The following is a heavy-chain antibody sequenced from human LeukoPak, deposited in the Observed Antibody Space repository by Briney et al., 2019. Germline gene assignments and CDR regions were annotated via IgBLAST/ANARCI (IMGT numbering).Heavy chain of an antibody. Sequence: QPGGFLKTSLSGPGFTFSRYLVPVGRPAPGEGPGLVSRLSPDGSSTTSADSVKGRFTISRDNAKSTLYLQIGSLRADDTAVYYCTRMSREAPGLPDLWGQGTLVTVSS. CDR1: GFTFSRYL. J-gene: IGHJ5*02. CDR3: TRMSREAPGLPDL. V-gene: IGHV3-74*01. D-gene: IGHD5-24*01. CDR2: LSPDGSST.